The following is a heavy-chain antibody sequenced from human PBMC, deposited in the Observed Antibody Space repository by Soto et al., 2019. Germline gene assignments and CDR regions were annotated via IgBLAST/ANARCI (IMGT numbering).Heavy chain of an antibody. J-gene: IGHJ4*02. CDR1: GFTFSSYA. V-gene: IGHV3-23*01. D-gene: IGHD2-2*01. CDR3: AILDGGYCSSTSCESVDY. Sequence: EVQLLESGGGLVQPGGSLRLSCAASGFTFSSYAMSWVRQAPGKGLEWVSAISGSGGSTYYADSVKGRFTSSRDNSKNTLYLQMSSLRADDTAVYYCAILDGGYCSSTSCESVDYWGQGTLVTVSS. CDR2: ISGSGGST.